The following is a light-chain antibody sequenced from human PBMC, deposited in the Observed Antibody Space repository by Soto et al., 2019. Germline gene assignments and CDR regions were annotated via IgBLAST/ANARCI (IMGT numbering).Light chain of an antibody. Sequence: DIQMTQSPSTLSASVGDRVTITCRASQSISNWLACSQHKPGKAPTLLIYDASTLQSGVPSRFSGSGSGTEFTLTISSLQPDAFAPYYFQQYDIYSRPFGQGTKVEIK. V-gene: IGKV1-5*01. CDR3: QQYDIYSRP. J-gene: IGKJ1*01. CDR1: QSISNW. CDR2: DAS.